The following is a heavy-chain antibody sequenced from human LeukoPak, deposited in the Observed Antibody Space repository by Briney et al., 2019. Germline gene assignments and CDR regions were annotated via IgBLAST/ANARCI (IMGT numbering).Heavy chain of an antibody. Sequence: PGGSLRLSCAASGFTFSSYAMSWVRQAPGKGLEWVSAISGSGGSTYYADSVKGRFTISRDNSKNTLYLQMNSLRAEDTAVYYCAKIDRPGTDILSIGYYFDYWGQGTLVTVSS. CDR2: ISGSGGST. CDR1: GFTFSSYA. J-gene: IGHJ4*02. CDR3: AKIDRPGTDILSIGYYFDY. V-gene: IGHV3-23*01. D-gene: IGHD3-9*01.